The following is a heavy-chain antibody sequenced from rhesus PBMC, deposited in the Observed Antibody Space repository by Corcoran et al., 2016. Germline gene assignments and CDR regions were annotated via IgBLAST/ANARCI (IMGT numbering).Heavy chain of an antibody. J-gene: IGHJ6*01. Sequence: QVQLQESGPGLVKPSETLSLTCAVSGSSIISGYGWTWIRQPPGKGLGWFGYAGRDYTPPLTSRVTLSKDTSKNQFSLKLTSVTAADTAVYYCASGLNYGAPNYGLDSWGQGVVVTVSS. CDR3: ASGLNYGAPNYGLDS. CDR1: GSSIISGYG. CDR2: AGR. D-gene: IGHD1-26*01. V-gene: IGHV4-127*01.